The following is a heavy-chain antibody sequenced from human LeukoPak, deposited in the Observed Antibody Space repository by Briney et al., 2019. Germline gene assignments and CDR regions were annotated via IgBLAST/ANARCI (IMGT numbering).Heavy chain of an antibody. Sequence: GGSLRLSCAASGFTFSSYWMSWVRQAPGKGLEWVANIKQDGSEKYYVDSVKGRFTISRDNAKNSLYLQMNSLRAEDTAVYYCAKTGVHDYGDYRVPFFDYWGQGTLVTVSS. D-gene: IGHD4-17*01. CDR3: AKTGVHDYGDYRVPFFDY. J-gene: IGHJ4*02. V-gene: IGHV3-7*03. CDR1: GFTFSSYW. CDR2: IKQDGSEK.